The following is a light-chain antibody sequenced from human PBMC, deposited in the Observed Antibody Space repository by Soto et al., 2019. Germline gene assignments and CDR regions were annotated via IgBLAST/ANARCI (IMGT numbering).Light chain of an antibody. CDR1: SSDVGGYNY. J-gene: IGLJ1*01. Sequence: QSALTQPASVSGSPGQSITISCTGTSSDVGGYNYVSWYQQYPGKAPKVMIYEVSHQPSGVSNRFSGSKPGNTASLTISGLRAEDEADYYCSSYRRIVNVGFGTGTKVTVL. CDR3: SSYRRIVNVG. CDR2: EVS. V-gene: IGLV2-14*01.